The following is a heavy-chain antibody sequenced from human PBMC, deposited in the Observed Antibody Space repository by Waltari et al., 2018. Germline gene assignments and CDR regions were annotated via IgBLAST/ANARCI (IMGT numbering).Heavy chain of an antibody. V-gene: IGHV1-3*01. D-gene: IGHD3-3*01. Sequence: QVQLVQSGAEGKKPGASVKVSCKASGYTFTSYAMHWVRQAPGQRLEWMGWINAGNGNTKYSQKFQGRVTITRDTSASTAYMELSSLRSEDTAVYYCAREGYDFWSGYYSYYYYYYMDVWGKGTTVTVSS. CDR2: INAGNGNT. CDR1: GYTFTSYA. CDR3: AREGYDFWSGYYSYYYYYYMDV. J-gene: IGHJ6*03.